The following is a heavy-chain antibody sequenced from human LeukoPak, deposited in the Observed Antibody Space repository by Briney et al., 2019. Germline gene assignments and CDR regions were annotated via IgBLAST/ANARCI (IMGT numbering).Heavy chain of an antibody. Sequence: QPGGSLRLSCAASGFTFSSNSMNWVRQAPGKGLEWVSYISSGSSTIYYADSVKGRFTISRDNSKNTLYLQMNSLRAEDTAVYYCAKAIQLWSYFDYWGQGTLVTVSS. CDR1: GFTFSSNS. J-gene: IGHJ4*02. V-gene: IGHV3-48*01. CDR3: AKAIQLWSYFDY. D-gene: IGHD5-18*01. CDR2: ISSGSSTI.